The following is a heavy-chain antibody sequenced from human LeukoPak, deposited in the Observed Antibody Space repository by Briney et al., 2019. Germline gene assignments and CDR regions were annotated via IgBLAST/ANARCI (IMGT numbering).Heavy chain of an antibody. V-gene: IGHV3-23*01. CDR2: ISGSGGNT. Sequence: GGSLRLSCAASGFTSSTYTMSWVRQAPGKGLEWVSSISGSGGNTYYADYVKGRFTISRDNSKDMLYLQMNNLRAEDTAVYFCAKEGFDYWGQGTLVTVSS. CDR3: AKEGFDY. J-gene: IGHJ4*02. CDR1: GFTSSTYT.